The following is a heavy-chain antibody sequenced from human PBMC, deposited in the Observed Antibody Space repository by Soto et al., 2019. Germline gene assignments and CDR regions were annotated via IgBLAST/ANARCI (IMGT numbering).Heavy chain of an antibody. Sequence: QLVQSGAEVKKPGASVKVSCKTSGDSFNDYYIHWVRQAPGQGLEWMGWINPNGGVTKYAQKFQGRVTVTRDTSIRTVYMELSSLRSDDTAVYYCARESGGATATLDYYYFYMDVWGKGTTVTVSS. D-gene: IGHD5-12*01. J-gene: IGHJ6*03. CDR1: GDSFNDYY. CDR3: ARESGGATATLDYYYFYMDV. CDR2: INPNGGVT. V-gene: IGHV1-2*02.